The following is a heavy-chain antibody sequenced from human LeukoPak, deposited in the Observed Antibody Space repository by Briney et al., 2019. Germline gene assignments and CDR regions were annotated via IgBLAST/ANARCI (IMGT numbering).Heavy chain of an antibody. CDR3: AKLTSASGAYGVDV. CDR2: ISSSAGST. D-gene: IGHD3-10*01. Sequence: GGSLRLSCAASGFTFSSYAMSWVRQAPGKGLEWVSGISSSAGSTYYADSVKGRFTISRDNSKNTLYLQMNSLRAEDTAVYYCAKLTSASGAYGVDVWGQGTTVTVSS. CDR1: GFTFSSYA. J-gene: IGHJ6*02. V-gene: IGHV3-23*01.